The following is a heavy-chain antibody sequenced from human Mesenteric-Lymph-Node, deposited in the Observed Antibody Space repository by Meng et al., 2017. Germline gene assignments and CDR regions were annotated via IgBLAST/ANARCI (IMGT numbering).Heavy chain of an antibody. D-gene: IGHD3-10*01. Sequence: QAQLQQWGAGLLQPSETLSLTCGVYGGGFNGYYWSWIRQPPGKGLEWIAEINHSGNTNYNPSLKSRVTISVDRSNNQFSLRLKSVSAADTAEYYCARGRFGDAANSYNWFDPWGQGTLVTVSS. J-gene: IGHJ5*02. CDR3: ARGRFGDAANSYNWFDP. CDR1: GGGFNGYY. V-gene: IGHV4-34*01. CDR2: INHSGNT.